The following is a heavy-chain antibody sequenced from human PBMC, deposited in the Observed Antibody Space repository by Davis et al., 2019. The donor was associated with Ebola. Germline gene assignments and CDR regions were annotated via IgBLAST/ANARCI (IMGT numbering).Heavy chain of an antibody. V-gene: IGHV3-33*05. CDR2: ISYVGATY. CDR1: GFSFTDYD. J-gene: IGHJ4*02. D-gene: IGHD3/OR15-3a*01. CDR3: VRDGSRWGFGPGDC. Sequence: PGGSLRLSCAVSGFSFTDYDINWVRQTPGKGLEWVAIISYVGATYYSGDSVRGRFVISRDGNKNTVYLQMNSLRAEDTAVYYCVRDGSRWGFGPGDCWGRGTLVTVSS.